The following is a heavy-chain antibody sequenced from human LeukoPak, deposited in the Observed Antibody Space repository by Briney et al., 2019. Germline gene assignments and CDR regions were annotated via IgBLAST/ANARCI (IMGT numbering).Heavy chain of an antibody. J-gene: IGHJ4*02. CDR1: GGSMSNFY. CDR2: IYDSGST. Sequence: SETPSLTCTVSGGSMSNFYWSWIRQPPGKGLEYIGYIYDSGSTNYDPSLKSRVTISIDTSKNQFSLKLSSVTAADTAVYYCARRFDSWGPGTLVTVSS. CDR3: ARRFDS. V-gene: IGHV4-59*08.